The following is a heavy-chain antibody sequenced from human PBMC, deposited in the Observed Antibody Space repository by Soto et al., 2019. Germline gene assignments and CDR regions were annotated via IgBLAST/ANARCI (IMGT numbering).Heavy chain of an antibody. V-gene: IGHV3-21*02. J-gene: IGHJ1*01. CDR1: GFTFSSYT. CDR3: SKTRVRNFVWLLIVS. Sequence: EVQLVESGGGLVKPGGSLRLSCAASGFTFSSYTMNWVRQAPGKGLEWVSSISSRSDYIYYADSVKGRFAISRDNAKNSLYLQMHSLRPEDTAGYYCSKTRVRNFVWLLIVSWGQGTLVTLSS. D-gene: IGHD3-9*01. CDR2: ISSRSDYI.